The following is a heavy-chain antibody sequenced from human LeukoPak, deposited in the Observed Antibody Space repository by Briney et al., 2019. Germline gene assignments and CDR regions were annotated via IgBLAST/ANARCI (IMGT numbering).Heavy chain of an antibody. Sequence: GGSLRLSCAASGFTFSTYAMTWVRLAPGKGLEWVSYISSSGSTIYYADSVKGRFTISRDNAKNSLYLQMNSLRAEDTAVYYCAELGITMIGGVWGKGTTVTISS. V-gene: IGHV3-48*03. CDR3: AELGITMIGGV. CDR1: GFTFSTYA. D-gene: IGHD3-10*02. CDR2: ISSSGSTI. J-gene: IGHJ6*04.